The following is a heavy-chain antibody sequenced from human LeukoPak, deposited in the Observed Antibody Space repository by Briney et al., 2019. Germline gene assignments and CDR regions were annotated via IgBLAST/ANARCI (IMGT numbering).Heavy chain of an antibody. CDR3: ARSPSQSGTYQY. CDR2: IYPGDSDT. D-gene: IGHD1-26*01. CDR1: GYSFTNYW. V-gene: IGHV5-51*01. J-gene: IGHJ4*02. Sequence: GESLKISCKGFGYSFTNYWIAWVRQMPGKGLEWMGIIYPGDSDTRYSPSFQGQVTISGDKSISTAYLQWSSLKASDTAIYYCARSPSQSGTYQYWGQGTLVTVSS.